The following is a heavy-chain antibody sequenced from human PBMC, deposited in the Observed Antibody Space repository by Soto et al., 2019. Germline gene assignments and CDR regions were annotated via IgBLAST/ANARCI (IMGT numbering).Heavy chain of an antibody. CDR2: INHSGST. D-gene: IGHD6-13*01. V-gene: IGHV4-34*01. CDR3: ARGRIAAAGAYFDY. CDR1: GGSFSGYY. Sequence: SSETLSLTCAVYGGSFSGYYWSWIRQPPGKGLEWIGEINHSGSTNYNPSLKSRVTISVDTSKNQFSLKLSSVTAADTAVYYCARGRIAAAGAYFDYWGQGTLVTVSS. J-gene: IGHJ4*02.